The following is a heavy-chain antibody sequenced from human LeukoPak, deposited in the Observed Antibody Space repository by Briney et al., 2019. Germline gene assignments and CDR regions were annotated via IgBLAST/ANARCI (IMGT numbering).Heavy chain of an antibody. CDR1: GFIVNSYT. Sequence: GGSPRLSCAASGFIVNSYTMSWVRQAPGKGLAWVSLIYSDGVTQYADSVKGRFTISRDNSKNTLYLQMNSLRDEDTAVYFCARDRAEGKTWVEFDPWGQGTLVTVSS. V-gene: IGHV3-66*02. CDR2: IYSDGVT. J-gene: IGHJ5*02. CDR3: ARDRAEGKTWVEFDP.